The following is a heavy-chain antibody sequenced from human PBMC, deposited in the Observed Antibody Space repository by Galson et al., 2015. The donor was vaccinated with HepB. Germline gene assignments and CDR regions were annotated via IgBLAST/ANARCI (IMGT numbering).Heavy chain of an antibody. D-gene: IGHD3-22*01. J-gene: IGHJ3*02. CDR1: GFTVSSNY. CDR2: IYSGGST. V-gene: IGHV3-53*01. CDR3: ICDYDSSGYYTHAFDI. Sequence: SLRLSCAASGFTVSSNYMSWVRQAPGKGLEWVSVIYSGGSTYYADSVKGRFTISRDNSKNTLYLQMNSLRAEDTAVYYCICDYDSSGYYTHAFDIWGQGTMVTVSS.